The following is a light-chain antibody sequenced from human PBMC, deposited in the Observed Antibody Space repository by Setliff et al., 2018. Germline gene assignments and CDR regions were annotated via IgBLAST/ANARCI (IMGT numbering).Light chain of an antibody. Sequence: QSVLSQPPSASGTPGQRVTISCSGSSSNIGVNVVNWYQHLPGTSPKLLIYNNYQRPSGVPDRFSGSKSGSSASLAISGLQSEDEADYYCCSTWDDSLNSVVFGGGTKGTVL. CDR3: STWDDSLNSVV. V-gene: IGLV1-44*01. CDR2: NNY. CDR1: SSNIGVNV. J-gene: IGLJ2*01.